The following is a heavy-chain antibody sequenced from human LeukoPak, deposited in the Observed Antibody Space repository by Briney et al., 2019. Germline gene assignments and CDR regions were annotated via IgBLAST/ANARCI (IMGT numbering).Heavy chain of an antibody. J-gene: IGHJ4*02. Sequence: GGSLRLSCAASGFIFSNYAMSWVGQVPGRGLEWVSTISSRGDSTYVADSVKGRFTISRGNSKNSLYLQMNTVRAEDTAVYYCVKGPRPDITVAHTVENWGQGTLVTVSS. D-gene: IGHD6-19*01. CDR1: GFIFSNYA. CDR2: ISSRGDST. V-gene: IGHV3-23*01. CDR3: VKGPRPDITVAHTVEN.